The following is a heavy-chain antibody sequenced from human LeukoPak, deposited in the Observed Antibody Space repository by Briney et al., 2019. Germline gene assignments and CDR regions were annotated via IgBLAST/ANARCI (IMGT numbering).Heavy chain of an antibody. Sequence: SETLSLTCAVYGGSFSGYYWSWIRQPPGKGLEWIGEINHSGSTNYNPSLKSRVTISVDTSKNQFSLKLSSVTAADTAVYYCARGSKAEAGTNYFDYWGQGTLVTVSS. J-gene: IGHJ4*02. CDR2: INHSGST. V-gene: IGHV4-34*01. D-gene: IGHD6-13*01. CDR3: ARGSKAEAGTNYFDY. CDR1: GGSFSGYY.